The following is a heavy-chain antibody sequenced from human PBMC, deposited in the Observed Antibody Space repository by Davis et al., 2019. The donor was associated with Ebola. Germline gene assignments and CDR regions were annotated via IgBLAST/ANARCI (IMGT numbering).Heavy chain of an antibody. V-gene: IGHV3-49*04. Sequence: GESLKISCAASGFTFSSYAMSWVRQAPGKGLEWVGFIRSKAYGGTTEYAASVKGRFTISRDDSKSIAYLQMNSLKTEDTAVYYCAREGLDTAMFYYYGMDVWGQGTTVTVSS. CDR2: IRSKAYGGTT. CDR3: AREGLDTAMFYYYGMDV. J-gene: IGHJ6*02. CDR1: GFTFSSYA. D-gene: IGHD5-18*01.